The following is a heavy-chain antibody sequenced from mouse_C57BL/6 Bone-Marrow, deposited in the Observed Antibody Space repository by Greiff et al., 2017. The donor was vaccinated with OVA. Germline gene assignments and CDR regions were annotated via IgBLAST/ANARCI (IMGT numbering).Heavy chain of an antibody. D-gene: IGHD2-3*01. V-gene: IGHV1-62-2*01. J-gene: IGHJ3*01. CDR2: FYPGSGSI. CDR3: ARHEEGKNGYYLAWLAY. CDR1: GYTFTEYT. Sequence: QVQLQQSGAELVKPGASVKLSCKASGYTFTEYTINWVKQRSGQGLEWIGWFYPGSGSIKYNEKFKDKATLTADKSSSTVYMALSRLTSEDSAVYFCARHEEGKNGYYLAWLAYWGQGTLVTVSA.